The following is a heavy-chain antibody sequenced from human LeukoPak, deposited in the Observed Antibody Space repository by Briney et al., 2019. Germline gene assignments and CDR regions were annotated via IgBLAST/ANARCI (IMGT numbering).Heavy chain of an antibody. V-gene: IGHV3-53*01. J-gene: IGHJ4*02. CDR3: AGDGSGSYYFDY. CDR2: IYSGGST. D-gene: IGHD3-10*01. Sequence: GGSLRLSCAASGFTFSGYGMHWVRQAPGKRLEWVSVIYSGGSTYYADSVKGRFTISRDNSKNTLYLQMNSLRAEDTAVYYCAGDGSGSYYFDYWGQGTLVTVSS. CDR1: GFTFSGYG.